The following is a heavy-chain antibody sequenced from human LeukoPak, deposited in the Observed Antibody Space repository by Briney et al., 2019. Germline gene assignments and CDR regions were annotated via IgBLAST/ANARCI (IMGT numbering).Heavy chain of an antibody. CDR3: AREGAGHYDFWSGYYGYYYYYMDV. V-gene: IGHV3-64*01. CDR1: GFTFSIYA. D-gene: IGHD3-3*01. Sequence: GGSLRLSCAASGFTFSIYAMHWVRQAPGKGPEYVSAISSNGDSTYYSNSVDGRFTISRDNSKNTLYLQLGSLRAEDMAVYYCAREGAGHYDFWSGYYGYYYYYMDVWGKGTTVTVSS. CDR2: ISSNGDST. J-gene: IGHJ6*03.